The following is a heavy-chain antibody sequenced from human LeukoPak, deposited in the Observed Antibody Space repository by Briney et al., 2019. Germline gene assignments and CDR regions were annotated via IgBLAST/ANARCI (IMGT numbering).Heavy chain of an antibody. J-gene: IGHJ4*02. V-gene: IGHV5-10-1*01. Sequence: NLGESLKISCKGSGYSFTKNWISWVRQMPGKGLEWVGTIDPSDSYTNYSPSFQGHVTISADKSISTAYLQWSSLKASDTAMYYSARGLIRSFDYWGQGTLVTVSS. CDR1: GYSFTKNW. CDR2: IDPSDSYT. D-gene: IGHD2/OR15-2a*01. CDR3: ARGLIRSFDY.